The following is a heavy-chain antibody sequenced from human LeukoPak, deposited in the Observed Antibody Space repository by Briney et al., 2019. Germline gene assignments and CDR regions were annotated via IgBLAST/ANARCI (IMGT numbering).Heavy chain of an antibody. CDR3: ARGGAGTHDD. D-gene: IGHD6-13*01. CDR2: ISVYNGNT. CDR1: ACTFIIYA. Sequence: GASVTVSFTSSACTFIIYAISWVRQAPAQGHEWMGWISVYNGNTNYAQKFQGRVTMTTDTSTSTAYMELRSLTSDDTAVYYCARGGAGTHDDWGQGTLVTVSS. V-gene: IGHV1-18*01. J-gene: IGHJ4*02.